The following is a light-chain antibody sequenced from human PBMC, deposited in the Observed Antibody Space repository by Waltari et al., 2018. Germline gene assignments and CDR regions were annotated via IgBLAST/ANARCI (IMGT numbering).Light chain of an antibody. CDR3: QQANSFPHT. Sequence: DIVMTQSPDSLAVSLGERATLNCKSSHSVFYRSENKNYLGWYQQKPGKAPKLLIYAASSLQSGVPSRFSGSGSGTDFTLTISSLQPEDFATYYCQQANSFPHTFGQGTKLEIK. CDR2: AAS. J-gene: IGKJ2*01. V-gene: IGKV1-12*01. CDR1: HSVFYR.